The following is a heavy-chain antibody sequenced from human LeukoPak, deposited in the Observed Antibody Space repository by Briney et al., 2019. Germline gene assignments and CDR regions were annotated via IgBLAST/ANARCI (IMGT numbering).Heavy chain of an antibody. CDR2: IDTSGST. D-gene: IGHD4-17*01. J-gene: IGHJ4*02. CDR3: ARAPTVTTRYYFDY. CDR1: GGSISSYY. Sequence: SETLSLTCTVSGGSISSYYWSWIRQPAGKGLEWVGRIDTSGSTNYNPSLKSRVTMSVDTSKNQFSLKLSSVTAADTAVYYCARAPTVTTRYYFDYWGQGTLVTVSS. V-gene: IGHV4-4*07.